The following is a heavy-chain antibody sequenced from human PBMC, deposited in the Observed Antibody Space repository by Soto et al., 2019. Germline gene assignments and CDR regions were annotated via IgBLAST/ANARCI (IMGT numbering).Heavy chain of an antibody. D-gene: IGHD6-19*01. J-gene: IGHJ3*02. CDR1: GFTFSSYW. Sequence: SLRLSCAASGFTFSSYWMSWVRQAPGKGLEWVANIKQDGSEKYYVDSVKGRFTISRDNAKNSLYLQMNSLRAEDTAVYYCARVGSAIAVAGTGSGAFDIWGQGTMVTVSS. V-gene: IGHV3-7*03. CDR2: IKQDGSEK. CDR3: ARVGSAIAVAGTGSGAFDI.